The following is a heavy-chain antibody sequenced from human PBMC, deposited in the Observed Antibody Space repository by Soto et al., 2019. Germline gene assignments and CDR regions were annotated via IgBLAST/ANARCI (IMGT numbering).Heavy chain of an antibody. CDR2: ISYDGSNK. CDR3: AKDRRLVHYYGMDV. V-gene: IGHV3-30*18. D-gene: IGHD6-19*01. CDR1: GFTFSSYG. Sequence: QVPLVESGGGVVQPGRSLRLSCAASGFTFSSYGMHWVRQAPGKGLEWVAVISYDGSNKYYADSVKGRFTISRDNSKNTLYLQMNSLRAEDTAVYYCAKDRRLVHYYGMDVWGQGTTVTVSS. J-gene: IGHJ6*02.